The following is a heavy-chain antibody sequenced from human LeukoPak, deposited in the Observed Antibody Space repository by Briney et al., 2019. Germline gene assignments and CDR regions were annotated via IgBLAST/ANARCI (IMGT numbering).Heavy chain of an antibody. J-gene: IGHJ6*02. D-gene: IGHD2-15*01. Sequence: GGSLRLSCAASGFTFSSYAMSWVRQAPGKGLEWGSAISGSGGSTYYADSVKGRFTISRDNSKNTLYLQMNSLRAEDTAVYYCAKDRSSWYYYYGMDVWGQGTTVTVSS. CDR1: GFTFSSYA. CDR3: AKDRSSWYYYYGMDV. V-gene: IGHV3-23*01. CDR2: ISGSGGST.